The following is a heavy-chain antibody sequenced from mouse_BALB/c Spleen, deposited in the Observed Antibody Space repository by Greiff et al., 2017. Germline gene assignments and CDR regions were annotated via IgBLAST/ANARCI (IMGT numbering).Heavy chain of an antibody. CDR2: INPYNDGT. D-gene: IGHD1-1*01. J-gene: IGHJ4*01. V-gene: IGHV1-14*01. Sequence: LVESGPELVKPGASVKMSCKASGYTFTSYVMHWVKQKPGQGLEWIGYINPYNDGTKYNEKFKGKATLTSDKSSSTAYMELSSLTSEDSAVYYCARDYGSSYGGAMDYWGQGTSVTVSS. CDR1: GYTFTSYV. CDR3: ARDYGSSYGGAMDY.